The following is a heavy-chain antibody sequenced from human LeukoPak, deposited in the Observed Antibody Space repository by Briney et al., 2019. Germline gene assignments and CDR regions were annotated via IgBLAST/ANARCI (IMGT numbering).Heavy chain of an antibody. Sequence: PGGSLRLSCVASQFTFNNYAMNWVRQAPGKGLEWVAAISGSGDATYHADSVRGRFTISRDNSKNTLYLQMNSLRVEDTAVYHCAKGLSASGQFNAFDIWGQGTMVTVSS. CDR2: ISGSGDAT. D-gene: IGHD3-3*01. V-gene: IGHV3-23*01. J-gene: IGHJ3*02. CDR1: QFTFNNYA. CDR3: AKGLSASGQFNAFDI.